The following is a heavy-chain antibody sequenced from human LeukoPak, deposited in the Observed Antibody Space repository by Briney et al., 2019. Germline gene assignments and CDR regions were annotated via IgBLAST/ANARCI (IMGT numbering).Heavy chain of an antibody. Sequence: GGSLRLSCAASGFTFDDYAVHWVRQAPGKGLEWVSLISWDGGSTYYADSVKGRFTISRDNSKNSLYVQMNSLRAEDTALYYCAKGSIGYATDGYFDFWGQGTLVTVSS. CDR1: GFTFDDYA. CDR3: AKGSIGYATDGYFDF. J-gene: IGHJ4*02. V-gene: IGHV3-43D*04. D-gene: IGHD5-12*01. CDR2: ISWDGGST.